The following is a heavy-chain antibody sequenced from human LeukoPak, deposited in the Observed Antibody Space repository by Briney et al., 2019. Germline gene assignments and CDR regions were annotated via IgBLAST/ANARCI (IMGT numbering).Heavy chain of an antibody. J-gene: IGHJ5*02. CDR2: IIPIFGTA. CDR3: ATTYNCGYDNNWFDP. D-gene: IGHD5-18*01. V-gene: IGHV1-69*05. CDR1: GGTFSSYA. Sequence: SVKVSCKASGGTFSSYAISWVRQAPGQGLEWMGGIIPIFGTANYAQKFQGRVTITTDESTSTAYMELSSLRSEDTAVYYCATTYNCGYDNNWFDPWGQGTLVTVSS.